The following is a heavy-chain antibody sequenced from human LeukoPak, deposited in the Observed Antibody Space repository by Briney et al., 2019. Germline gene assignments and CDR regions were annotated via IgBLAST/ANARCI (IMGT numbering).Heavy chain of an antibody. V-gene: IGHV3-23*01. Sequence: PGGSLRLSCAASGFTFSSFGMSWVRQAPGKGLEWVSAISSTGGTAYYADSVKGRFTISRDNAKNSVYLQMNSLTDEDTAVYYCARGGGSGRYGLPFDSWGQGTLVTVSS. CDR1: GFTFSSFG. J-gene: IGHJ4*02. CDR2: ISSTGGTA. CDR3: ARGGGSGRYGLPFDS. D-gene: IGHD6-13*01.